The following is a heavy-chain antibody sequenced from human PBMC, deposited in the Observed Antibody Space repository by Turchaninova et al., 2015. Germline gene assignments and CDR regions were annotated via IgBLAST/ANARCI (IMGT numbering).Heavy chain of an antibody. CDR1: GGSVGSYY. CDR2: TYYSGGT. J-gene: IGHJ2*01. CDR3: ARADGVWYFDL. V-gene: IGHV4-59*02. Sequence: QVQLQESGPGLVKPSETLSLTCTVSGGSVGSYYWNWIRQPPGKGLAWIGYTYYSGGTNYHPSLRSRVTISRDTSQNHFSRKLSSLTAADAAGYYCARADGVWYFDLWGRGTLVTVSS. D-gene: IGHD2-8*01.